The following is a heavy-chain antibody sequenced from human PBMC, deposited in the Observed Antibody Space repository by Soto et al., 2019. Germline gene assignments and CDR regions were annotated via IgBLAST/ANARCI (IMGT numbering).Heavy chain of an antibody. CDR2: IYYSGST. D-gene: IGHD6-13*01. CDR1: GGSISSSSYY. J-gene: IGHJ5*02. Sequence: QLQLQESGPGLVKPSETLSLTCTVSGGSISSSSYYWGWIRQPPGKGLEWIGSIYYSGSTYYNPSLKSRVTISVDTSKNQFSLKLSSVTAADTAVYYCARYSPGGLNQKWSWFDPWGQGTLVTVSS. V-gene: IGHV4-39*01. CDR3: ARYSPGGLNQKWSWFDP.